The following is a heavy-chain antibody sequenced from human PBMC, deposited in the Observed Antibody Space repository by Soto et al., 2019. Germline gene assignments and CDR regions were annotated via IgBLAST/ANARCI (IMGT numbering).Heavy chain of an antibody. CDR3: VREWGQSLVPIDW. Sequence: GGSLRLCCAASGCTFSNCAMSWVRQAPGKGLEWVSGINGIDTGTFYADSVKGRFTISRDNAQSTLSLQMTSLRAEDTAVYYCVREWGQSLVPIDWWGQGTLVTVSS. D-gene: IGHD6-19*01. J-gene: IGHJ4*02. CDR1: GCTFSNCA. V-gene: IGHV3-23*01. CDR2: INGIDTGT.